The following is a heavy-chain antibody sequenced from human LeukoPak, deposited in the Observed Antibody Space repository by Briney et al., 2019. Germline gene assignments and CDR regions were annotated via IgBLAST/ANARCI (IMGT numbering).Heavy chain of an antibody. D-gene: IGHD4-23*01. J-gene: IGHJ3*02. CDR3: ARRLESDYGGEAFDI. Sequence: ASVKVSCKASGYTFTSYGISWVRQAPGQGLEWMGWISAYNGNTNYAQKVQGRVTMTTDTSTSTAYMELRSLRSDDTAVYYCARRLESDYGGEAFDIWGQGTMVTVSS. CDR1: GYTFTSYG. CDR2: ISAYNGNT. V-gene: IGHV1-18*01.